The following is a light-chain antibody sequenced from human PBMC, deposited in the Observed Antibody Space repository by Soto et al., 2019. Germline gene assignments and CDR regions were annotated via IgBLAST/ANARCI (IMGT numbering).Light chain of an antibody. J-gene: IGLJ1*01. CDR1: SSDVGGYNY. V-gene: IGLV2-14*01. CDR2: EVS. CDR3: SSYTSSSTLDV. Sequence: QSALTQPASVSGSPGQSSTISCTGTSSDVGGYNYVSWYQQHPGKAPKLMIYEVSHRPSGVSNRFSGSKSGNTASLTISGLQAEDEADYYCSSYTSSSTLDVFGTGTKLTVL.